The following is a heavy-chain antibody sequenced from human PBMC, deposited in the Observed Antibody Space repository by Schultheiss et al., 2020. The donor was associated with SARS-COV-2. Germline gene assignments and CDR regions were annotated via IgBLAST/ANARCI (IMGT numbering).Heavy chain of an antibody. CDR1: GGSISSGGYY. CDR3: ARAWRVMVRGAHIKSFDY. CDR2: IYYSGST. J-gene: IGHJ4*02. Sequence: SQTLSLTCTVSGGSISSGGYYWSWIRQHPGKGLEWIGYIYYSGSTYYNPSLKSRVTISVDTSKNQFSLKLSSVTAADTAVYYCARAWRVMVRGAHIKSFDYWGQGTLVTVSS. V-gene: IGHV4-31*03. D-gene: IGHD3-10*01.